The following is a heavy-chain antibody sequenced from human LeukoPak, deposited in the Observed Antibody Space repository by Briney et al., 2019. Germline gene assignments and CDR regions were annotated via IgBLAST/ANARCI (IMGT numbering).Heavy chain of an antibody. J-gene: IGHJ6*02. CDR3: ARDRGYYGMDV. V-gene: IGHV3-33*01. D-gene: IGHD3-10*01. CDR2: IWYDGSNK. CDR1: GFTFSSYG. Sequence: PGRSLRLSCAASGFTFSSYGMHWVRQAPGKGLEWVAVIWYDGSNKYYADSVKGRFTISRDNSKNTLYLQMNSLRAEDTAVYYCARDRGYYGMDVWGQGTTVTVSS.